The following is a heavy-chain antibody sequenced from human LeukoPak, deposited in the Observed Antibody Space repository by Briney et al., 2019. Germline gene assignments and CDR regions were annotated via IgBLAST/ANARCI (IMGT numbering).Heavy chain of an antibody. CDR1: QFTFTSYA. J-gene: IGHJ4*02. CDR2: IGDSGVPT. Sequence: GGSLRLSCAASQFTFTSYAMSWVRQAPGRGLEWVSSIGDSGVPTYYADSVKGRFTISRNNSQNTLYLQMNSLRADDTAVYYCAKVATWTYFDSWGEGTLVTVSS. V-gene: IGHV3-23*01. D-gene: IGHD3/OR15-3a*01. CDR3: AKVATWTYFDS.